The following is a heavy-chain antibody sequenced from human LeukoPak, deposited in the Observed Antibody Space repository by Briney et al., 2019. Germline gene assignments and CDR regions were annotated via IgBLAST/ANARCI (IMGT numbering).Heavy chain of an antibody. Sequence: SVKVSCKASGGTFSSYAISWVRQAPGEALEWKGGIIPIFGTANYAQKFQGRVTITADESTSTAYMELSSLRSEDTAVYYCARGETTVVTNWFDPWGQGTLVTVSS. V-gene: IGHV1-69*13. CDR2: IIPIFGTA. D-gene: IGHD4-23*01. CDR1: GGTFSSYA. J-gene: IGHJ5*02. CDR3: ARGETTVVTNWFDP.